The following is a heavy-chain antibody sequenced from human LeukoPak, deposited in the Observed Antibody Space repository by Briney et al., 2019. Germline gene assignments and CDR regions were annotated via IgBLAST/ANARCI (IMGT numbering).Heavy chain of an antibody. D-gene: IGHD2-2*01. V-gene: IGHV1-18*01. CDR2: ISTYNANT. CDR1: GYTFTNFG. J-gene: IGHJ4*02. Sequence: ASVKVSCKSSGYTFTNFGVTRVRQAPGQGLEGMGWISTYNANTDYALKLQGRVTMTTDTSTSTAYLELRSLRSDDTAVYYCGIVIVPAAAIDYWGQGTLVTVSS. CDR3: GIVIVPAAAIDY.